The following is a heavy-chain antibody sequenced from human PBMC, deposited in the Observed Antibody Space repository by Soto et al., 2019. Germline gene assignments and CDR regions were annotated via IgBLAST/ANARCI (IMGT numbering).Heavy chain of an antibody. CDR1: GGSISSSHYY. CDR2: IFYSGSS. V-gene: IGHV4-39*01. J-gene: IGHJ3*02. D-gene: IGHD4-17*01. Sequence: QLQLQESGPGLVKPSETLSLTCTVSGGSISSSHYYWGWIRQPPGKGLEWIGTIFYSGSSYYNPTLKSRVSISVDTSKNQFSLKLNSMTAADTAVYYCARTGGDYDMDAFHIWGKGTMVTVSS. CDR3: ARTGGDYDMDAFHI.